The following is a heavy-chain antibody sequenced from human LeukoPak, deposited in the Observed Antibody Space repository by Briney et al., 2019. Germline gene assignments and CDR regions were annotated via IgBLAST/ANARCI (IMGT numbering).Heavy chain of an antibody. J-gene: IGHJ4*02. D-gene: IGHD3-10*01. V-gene: IGHV4-30-4*08. CDR3: ARMVRGDRYFDY. CDR2: IYYSGST. Sequence: SSQTLSSPGIAPGAPTRGGISTWTGSPNPPGKGLEWIGYIYYSGSTYYNPSLKSRVTISVDTSKNQFSPKLSSVTAADTAVYYCARMVRGDRYFDYWGQGTLVTVSS. CDR1: GAPTRGGIST.